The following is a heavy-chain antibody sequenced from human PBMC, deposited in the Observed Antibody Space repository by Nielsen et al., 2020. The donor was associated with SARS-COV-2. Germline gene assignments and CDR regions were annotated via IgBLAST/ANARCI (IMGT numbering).Heavy chain of an antibody. Sequence: WIRQPPGKGLEYVSAISSTGGSTYYANSVKGRFTISRDNSKNTLYLQMNSLRAEDTAVYYCARGGDGYNSGYWGQGTLVTVSS. J-gene: IGHJ4*02. CDR3: ARGGDGYNSGY. V-gene: IGHV3-64*01. CDR2: ISSTGGST. D-gene: IGHD5-24*01.